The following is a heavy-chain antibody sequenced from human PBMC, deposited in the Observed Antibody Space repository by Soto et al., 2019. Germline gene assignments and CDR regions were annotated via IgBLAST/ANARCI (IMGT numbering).Heavy chain of an antibody. V-gene: IGHV4-31*03. Sequence: QVQLQESGPGLVKPSQTLSLTCTVSGGSISSGGYYWSWIRQHPGKGLEWIGYIYYSGSTYYNPSLKSRVTISVDPSKNQFSLKLSSVTAADTAVYYCARTRPDSGYVLYYFDYWGQGTLVTVSS. D-gene: IGHD5-12*01. CDR1: GGSISSGGYY. CDR2: IYYSGST. J-gene: IGHJ4*02. CDR3: ARTRPDSGYVLYYFDY.